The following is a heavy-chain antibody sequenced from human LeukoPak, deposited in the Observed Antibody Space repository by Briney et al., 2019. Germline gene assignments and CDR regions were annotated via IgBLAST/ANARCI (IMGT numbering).Heavy chain of an antibody. V-gene: IGHV3-20*04. CDR1: GFTFDEYG. CDR3: ARGGRGR. J-gene: IGHJ4*02. D-gene: IGHD5-12*01. Sequence: PGGSLRLSCAASGFTFDEYGMTWVRQAPGKGLEWVCGINWSGESTGYADSVEGRFTISRDNAKNSLYLQMNSLRADDTAIYYCARGGRGRWGQGTLVTVSS. CDR2: INWSGEST.